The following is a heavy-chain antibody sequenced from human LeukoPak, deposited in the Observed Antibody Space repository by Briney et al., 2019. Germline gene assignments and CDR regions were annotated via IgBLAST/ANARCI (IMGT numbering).Heavy chain of an antibody. D-gene: IGHD1-26*01. CDR2: ISSSNSYI. V-gene: IGHV3-21*01. CDR3: AKTLSRDSGDAFDI. CDR1: GFTFNTYT. Sequence: GGSLRLSCADSGFTFNTYTINCVRQAPGKGLEWVSSISSSNSYIYYADSVKGRFTTSRDNAEKSLYLQLNSLRAEDTAVYYCAKTLSRDSGDAFDIWGQGTMVTVSS. J-gene: IGHJ3*02.